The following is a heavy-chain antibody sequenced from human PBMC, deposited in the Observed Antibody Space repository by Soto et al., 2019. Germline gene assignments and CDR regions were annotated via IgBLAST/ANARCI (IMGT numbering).Heavy chain of an antibody. D-gene: IGHD7-27*01. Sequence: QVQLVESGGGLVKPGGSLRLSCTASGFTFSDYYMSWIRQAPGRGLEWVSFISRTSSYTNYADSVKGRFTISRDNAKNSLYLQTNSLRAEDTALYYCARLTPQDYLDYWGQGTLVTVSS. V-gene: IGHV3-11*06. J-gene: IGHJ4*02. CDR1: GFTFSDYY. CDR3: ARLTPQDYLDY. CDR2: ISRTSSYT.